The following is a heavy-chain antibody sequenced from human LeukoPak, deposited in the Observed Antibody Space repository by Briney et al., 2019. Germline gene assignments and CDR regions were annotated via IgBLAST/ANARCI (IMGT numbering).Heavy chain of an antibody. CDR1: GGSISSDSYY. CDR2: IYTSGST. D-gene: IGHD6-19*01. V-gene: IGHV4-61*09. Sequence: SQTLSLTCTVSGGSISSDSYYWSWLPQPAGKGLERIGHIYTSGSTNYNPSLKSRVTMSVDTSKNQFSLKLSSVTAADTAVYYCAREKGYSSGEDYWGQGTLVTVSS. J-gene: IGHJ4*02. CDR3: AREKGYSSGEDY.